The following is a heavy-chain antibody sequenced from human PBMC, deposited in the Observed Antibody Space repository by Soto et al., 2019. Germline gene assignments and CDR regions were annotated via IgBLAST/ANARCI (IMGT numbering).Heavy chain of an antibody. CDR3: ARSIYVDTAMVDY. CDR1: GFTFSNYW. Sequence: GGSLRLSCAASGFTFSNYWMSWVRQAPGKGLEWVANIKLDGREKDCVDSVKGRFTISRDNAKKSLYLQMNSLRAEDTAVYYCARSIYVDTAMVDYWGQGTLVTVSS. D-gene: IGHD5-18*01. J-gene: IGHJ4*02. V-gene: IGHV3-7*03. CDR2: IKLDGREK.